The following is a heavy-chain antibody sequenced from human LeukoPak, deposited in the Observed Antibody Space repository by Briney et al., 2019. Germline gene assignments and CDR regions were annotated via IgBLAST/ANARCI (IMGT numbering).Heavy chain of an antibody. V-gene: IGHV4-34*01. J-gene: IGHJ4*02. Sequence: PSETLSLTCVVYGGSFSGYYWSGIRQPPGKGLEWIGEINHSGSTNYNPSLKSRVTISVDTSKNQFSLKLSSVTAADTAVYYCARAGLNGDVDYWGQGTLVTVSS. CDR3: ARAGLNGDVDY. CDR1: GGSFSGYY. D-gene: IGHD4-17*01. CDR2: INHSGST.